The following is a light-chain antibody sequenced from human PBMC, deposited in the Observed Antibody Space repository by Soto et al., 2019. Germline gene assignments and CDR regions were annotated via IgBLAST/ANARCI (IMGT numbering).Light chain of an antibody. CDR2: GAS. Sequence: EIVMTQSPAPLSVSPGERATLSCRASQSVSNNLAWYQQKPGQAPRLLIYGASTRATGIPARFSGSGSGTEFTLTISSLQSEDFAVYYCQQYNNWPPRYTFGQGTKLEIK. CDR3: QQYNNWPPRYT. CDR1: QSVSNN. V-gene: IGKV3-15*01. J-gene: IGKJ2*01.